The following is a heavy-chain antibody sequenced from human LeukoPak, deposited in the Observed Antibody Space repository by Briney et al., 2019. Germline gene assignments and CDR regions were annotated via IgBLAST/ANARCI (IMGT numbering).Heavy chain of an antibody. D-gene: IGHD4-23*01. Sequence: GGSLRLSCAASGFTFSSYAMSWVRQAPGKGLEWVSAISGSGGSTYYADSVKGRFTISRDNSKNTLYLQMNSLRAEDTAVYYCATFPRVVTPNGRGFGSIPTVDYWGQGTLVTVSS. V-gene: IGHV3-23*01. CDR1: GFTFSSYA. CDR3: ATFPRVVTPNGRGFGSIPTVDY. CDR2: ISGSGGST. J-gene: IGHJ4*02.